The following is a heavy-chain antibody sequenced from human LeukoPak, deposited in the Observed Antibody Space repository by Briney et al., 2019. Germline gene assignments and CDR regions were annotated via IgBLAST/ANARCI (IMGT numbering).Heavy chain of an antibody. D-gene: IGHD6-19*01. Sequence: ASVKVSCKVSGYTLTELSMHWVRQAPGKGLEWMGGFDPEDGETIYAQKFQGRVTMTEDTSTDTAYMELSSLRSEDTAVYYCAKDVRTIIAVAGTFDDWGQGTLVTVSS. J-gene: IGHJ4*02. CDR1: GYTLTELS. CDR2: FDPEDGET. V-gene: IGHV1-24*01. CDR3: AKDVRTIIAVAGTFDD.